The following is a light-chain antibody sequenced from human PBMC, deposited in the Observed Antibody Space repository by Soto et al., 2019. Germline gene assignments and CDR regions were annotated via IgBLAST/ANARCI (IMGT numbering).Light chain of an antibody. Sequence: DIQMIQSPSSLSASVGDRVTITCRASRAINNYLAWYQQKPGKVPKLLIYAASTLQSGIPSRFSGSGSGTDFTLTISSLQPEDVATYYCQEYNSALWTFGQGTKVAIK. V-gene: IGKV1-27*01. CDR3: QEYNSALWT. CDR2: AAS. CDR1: RAINNY. J-gene: IGKJ1*01.